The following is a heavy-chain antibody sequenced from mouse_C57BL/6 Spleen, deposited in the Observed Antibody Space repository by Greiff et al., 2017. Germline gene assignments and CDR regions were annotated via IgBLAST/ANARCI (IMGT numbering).Heavy chain of an antibody. CDR2: IYPGDGDT. D-gene: IGHD3-2*02. V-gene: IGHV1-82*01. Sequence: VQLKQSGPELVKPGASVKISCKASGYAFSSSWMNWVKQRPGKGLEWIGRIYPGDGDTNYNGKFKGKATLTADKSSTTAYMQLSSLTSEDSAVFFCARGSSGLSWFAYWGQGTLVTVSA. CDR3: ARGSSGLSWFAY. CDR1: GYAFSSSW. J-gene: IGHJ3*01.